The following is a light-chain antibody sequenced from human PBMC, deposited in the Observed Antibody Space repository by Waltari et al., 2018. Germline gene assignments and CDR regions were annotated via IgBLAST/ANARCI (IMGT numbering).Light chain of an antibody. CDR1: VLAQKY. J-gene: IGLJ3*02. CDR3: YSATDNYRV. CDR2: KDR. V-gene: IGLV3-27*01. Sequence: SYELTQPSSVSVSPGQTASITCSGDVLAQKYARWFQQKPGQAPVVVIYKDRERPSGIPERFSGSSSGTTVTLTISGAQVEDEGDYYCYSATDNYRVFGGGTKLTVL.